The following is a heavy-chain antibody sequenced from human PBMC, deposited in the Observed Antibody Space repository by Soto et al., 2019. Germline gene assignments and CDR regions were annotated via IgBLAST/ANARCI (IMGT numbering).Heavy chain of an antibody. CDR2: IIPIFGTA. J-gene: IGHJ6*02. D-gene: IGHD6-13*01. CDR3: ARRSIIAAAGKGGYSYYGMDV. CDR1: GGTFSSYA. V-gene: IGHV1-69*13. Sequence: SVKVSCKASGGTFSSYAISWVRQAPGQGLEWMGGIIPIFGTANYAQKFQGRVTITADESTSTAYMELSSLRSEDTAVYYCARRSIIAAAGKGGYSYYGMDVWGQGTTVTVYS.